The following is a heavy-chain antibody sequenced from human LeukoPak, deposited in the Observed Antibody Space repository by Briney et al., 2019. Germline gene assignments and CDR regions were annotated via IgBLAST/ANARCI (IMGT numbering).Heavy chain of an antibody. D-gene: IGHD3-22*01. CDR2: ISGSGGST. Sequence: GGSLRLSCAASGFTFSSYAMSWVRQAPGKGLEWVSAISGSGGSTYYADSVKGRFTISRDNSKNTLYLQMNSLRAEDTAVYYCASPPSDYYDSSGYYSPPFDYWGQGTLVTVSS. V-gene: IGHV3-23*01. CDR3: ASPPSDYYDSSGYYSPPFDY. J-gene: IGHJ4*02. CDR1: GFTFSSYA.